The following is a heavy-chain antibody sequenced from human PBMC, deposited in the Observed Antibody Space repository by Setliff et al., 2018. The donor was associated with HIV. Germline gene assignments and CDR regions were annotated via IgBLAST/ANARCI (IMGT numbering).Heavy chain of an antibody. J-gene: IGHJ4*02. V-gene: IGHV7-4-1*02. Sequence: ASVKVSCKTSGNMFSLYGIHWLRQAPGQNLEWMGWINTETGTPTYAPGFTGRSVLSLDTSVSAAYLEISSLVAEDSALYYCARGASGENYPDYWGQGTMVTVSS. D-gene: IGHD1-7*01. CDR2: INTETGTP. CDR1: GNMFSLYG. CDR3: ARGASGENYPDY.